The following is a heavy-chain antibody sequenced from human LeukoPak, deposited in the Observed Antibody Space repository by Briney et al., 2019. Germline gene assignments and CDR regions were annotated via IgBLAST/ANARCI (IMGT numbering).Heavy chain of an antibody. V-gene: IGHV3-21*01. CDR2: ISDPHSGSQT. D-gene: IGHD4-17*01. J-gene: IGHJ3*02. CDR1: GFTFSSYT. Sequence: GGSLRLSCAASGFTFSSYTMNWVRQALGQGLEWVSTISDPHSGSQTHYADSVKGRFTISRDNAKNTLYLQMNSLRAEDTAVYYCARDLRTTGAFDIWGQGTMVTVSS. CDR3: ARDLRTTGAFDI.